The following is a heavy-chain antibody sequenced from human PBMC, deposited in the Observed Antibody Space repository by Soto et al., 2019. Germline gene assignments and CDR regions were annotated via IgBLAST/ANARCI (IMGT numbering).Heavy chain of an antibody. D-gene: IGHD4-17*01. CDR3: ARGRLRSTYNWLDP. V-gene: IGHV4-31*03. Sequence: SETLSLTCTVSGGSISSGGYYWSWIRQHPGKGLEWIGYIYYSGSTYYNPSLKSRVTISVDTSKNQFSLKLSSVTAADTTVYYCARGRLRSTYNWLDPWGQGTMVTVYS. J-gene: IGHJ5*02. CDR1: GGSISSGGYY. CDR2: IYYSGST.